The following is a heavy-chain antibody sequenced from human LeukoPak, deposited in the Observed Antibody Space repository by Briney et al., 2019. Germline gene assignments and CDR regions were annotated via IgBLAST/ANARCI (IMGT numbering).Heavy chain of an antibody. CDR1: GGSISSYY. V-gene: IGHV4-59*01. CDR2: IYYSGST. Sequence: SETLSLTCTVSGGSISSYYWSWIRQPPGKGLEWIGYIYYSGSTNYNPSLKSRVTISVDTSKNQFSLKLSSVTAADTAVYCCARVGGYSYGQHFDYWGQGTLVTVSS. CDR3: ARVGGYSYGQHFDY. D-gene: IGHD5-18*01. J-gene: IGHJ4*02.